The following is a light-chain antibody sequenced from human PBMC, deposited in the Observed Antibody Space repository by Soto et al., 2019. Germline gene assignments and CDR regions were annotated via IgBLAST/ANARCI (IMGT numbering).Light chain of an antibody. J-gene: IGLJ2*01. CDR3: QSYDSSLRGVV. Sequence: QSVLTQPPPGLGAPGQRLPISSLGGRSKFGAGYVVHWYQQLPGTAPKLLIYGNSNRPSGVPDRFSGSKSGTSASLAITGLQAEDEADYYCQSYDSSLRGVVFGGGTKLTVL. V-gene: IGLV1-40*01. CDR2: GNS. CDR1: RSKFGAGYV.